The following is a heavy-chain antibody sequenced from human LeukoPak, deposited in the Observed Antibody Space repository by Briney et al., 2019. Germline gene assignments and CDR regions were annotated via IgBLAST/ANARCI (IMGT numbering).Heavy chain of an antibody. Sequence: SVKLSCKASGGTFSRYAISWVRQAPGQGLEWMGGLIPIFGTANYEQRFQGRVTITTDESTSTAYMELSSLRSEDTAVYYCARGSGCTNGVCYLGYFDYWGQGTLVTVSS. CDR3: ARGSGCTNGVCYLGYFDY. V-gene: IGHV1-69*05. CDR2: LIPIFGTA. D-gene: IGHD2-8*01. J-gene: IGHJ4*02. CDR1: GGTFSRYA.